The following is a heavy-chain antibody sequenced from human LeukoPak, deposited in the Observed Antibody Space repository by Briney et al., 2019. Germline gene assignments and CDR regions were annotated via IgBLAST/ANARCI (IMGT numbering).Heavy chain of an antibody. CDR2: ISGSGNTM. J-gene: IGHJ4*02. CDR1: GFTFSDYY. Sequence: PGGSLRLSCAASGFTFSDYYMSWIRQAPGKGLEWVSYISGSGNTMYYADSVKGRFTISRDNAKNSLFLQMNTLRAEDTAVYYCARSSYEYYFDYWGQGTLVTVSS. CDR3: ARSSYEYYFDY. D-gene: IGHD3-3*01. V-gene: IGHV3-11*04.